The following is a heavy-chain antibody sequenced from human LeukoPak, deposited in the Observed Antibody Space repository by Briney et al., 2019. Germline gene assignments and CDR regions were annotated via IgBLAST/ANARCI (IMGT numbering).Heavy chain of an antibody. CDR2: IIPIFGTA. V-gene: IGHV1-69*01. J-gene: IGHJ1*01. Sequence: GSSVKVSCKASGGTFSSYAISWVRQAPGQGLEWMGGIIPIFGTANYAQKFQGRVTITADGSTSTAYMELSSLRSEDTAVYYCARPDYGGTDAEYFQHWGQGTLVTVSS. CDR1: GGTFSSYA. D-gene: IGHD4-23*01. CDR3: ARPDYGGTDAEYFQH.